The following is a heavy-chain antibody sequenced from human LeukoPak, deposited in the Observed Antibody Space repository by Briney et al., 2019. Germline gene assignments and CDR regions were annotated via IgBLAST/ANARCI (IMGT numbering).Heavy chain of an antibody. Sequence: PGGSLRLSCAASGFTFSSYAMSWVRQAPGKGLEWVAVISYDGSNKYYADSVKGRFTISRDNSKNTLYLQMNSLRAEDTAVYYCAKDGGGYYPYYYYYMDVWGKGTTVTISS. CDR2: ISYDGSNK. J-gene: IGHJ6*03. D-gene: IGHD3-22*01. CDR1: GFTFSSYA. V-gene: IGHV3-30*18. CDR3: AKDGGGYYPYYYYYMDV.